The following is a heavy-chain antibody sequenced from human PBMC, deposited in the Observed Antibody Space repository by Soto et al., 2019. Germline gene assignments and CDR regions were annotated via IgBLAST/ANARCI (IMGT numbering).Heavy chain of an antibody. V-gene: IGHV3-23*01. CDR1: GFIFRNYA. CDR2: IRCDGGGA. CDR3: AKDPNGDYIGAVDF. Sequence: EVQVLESGGGLVQPGGSLRLSCVASGFIFRNYAMMWVRQAPGRGLEWVSAIRCDGGGAQYADSVRGRLTISRDNPKNTLYLQMNSLRAEDKAVYYCAKDPNGDYIGAVDFWGQGILVTVSS. D-gene: IGHD4-17*01. J-gene: IGHJ3*01.